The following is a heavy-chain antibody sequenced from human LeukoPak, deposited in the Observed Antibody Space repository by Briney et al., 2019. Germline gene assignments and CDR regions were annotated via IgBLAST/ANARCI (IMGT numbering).Heavy chain of an antibody. CDR1: GFTFDDYA. V-gene: IGHV3-9*01. D-gene: IGHD3-9*01. CDR3: AKDYDILIGRGLDP. Sequence: GRSLRLSCAASGFTFDDYAMHWVRQASGKGLEWVSGISWNSGSIGYADSVKGRFTISRDNAKNSLYLQMNSLRAEDTALYYCAKDYDILIGRGLDPWGQGTLVTVSS. CDR2: ISWNSGSI. J-gene: IGHJ5*02.